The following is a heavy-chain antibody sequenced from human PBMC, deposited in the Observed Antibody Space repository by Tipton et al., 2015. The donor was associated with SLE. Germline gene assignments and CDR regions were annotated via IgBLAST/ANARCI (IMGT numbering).Heavy chain of an antibody. CDR2: ISSSGSTI. V-gene: IGHV3-48*03. J-gene: IGHJ6*03. CDR1: GFTFSSYE. CDR3: AKPTYYYYMDV. D-gene: IGHD1-14*01. Sequence: SLRLSCAASGFTFSSYEMNWVRQAPGKGLEWVSYISSSGSTIYYADSVEGRFTISRDNAKNSLYLQMNSLRAEDTAVYYCAKPTYYYYMDVWGKGTTVTVSS.